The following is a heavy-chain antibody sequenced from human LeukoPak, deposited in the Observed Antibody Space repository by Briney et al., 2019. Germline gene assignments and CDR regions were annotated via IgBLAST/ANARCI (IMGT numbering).Heavy chain of an antibody. CDR2: INSDGSST. J-gene: IGHJ4*02. CDR3: ARDPSVSSGWYSTFDY. D-gene: IGHD6-19*01. CDR1: GFTFSNYW. V-gene: IGHV3-74*01. Sequence: GGSLRLSCAASGFTFSNYWMHWVRHAPGKGLVWVSRINSDGSSTRYADSVKGRFTISRDNAKNTLYLQMNSLRAEDTAVYYCARDPSVSSGWYSTFDYWGQGTLVTVSS.